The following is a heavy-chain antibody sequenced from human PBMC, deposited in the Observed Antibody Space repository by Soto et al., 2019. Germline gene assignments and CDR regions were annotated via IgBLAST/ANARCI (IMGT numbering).Heavy chain of an antibody. J-gene: IGHJ4*02. CDR2: ISGSGSGP. V-gene: IGHV3-23*01. CDR1: GFTFSNYD. Sequence: EVLLLESGGGLVQPGGSLRLSCAASGFTFSNYDMGWVRQAPGKGLELVSFISGSGSGPYYADSVKGLFTISRDNAENTLYLQMNSLRVEDTAVYYCAKLQSWRALDYWGQGTVVTVSS. CDR3: AKLQSWRALDY. D-gene: IGHD6-13*01.